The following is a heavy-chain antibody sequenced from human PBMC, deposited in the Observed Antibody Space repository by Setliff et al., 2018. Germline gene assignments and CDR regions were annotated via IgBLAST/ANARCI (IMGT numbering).Heavy chain of an antibody. CDR2: INAGNGNT. Sequence: ASVKVSCKASGYTFTSYAMHWVRQAPGQRLEWMGWINAGNGNTKYSQKFQGRVTITRDTSASTAYMELSSLRSEDTAVYYCARDPSLYCSSTSCSPHWFDPWGQGTLVTVSS. CDR1: GYTFTSYA. V-gene: IGHV1-3*01. J-gene: IGHJ5*02. CDR3: ARDPSLYCSSTSCSPHWFDP. D-gene: IGHD2-2*01.